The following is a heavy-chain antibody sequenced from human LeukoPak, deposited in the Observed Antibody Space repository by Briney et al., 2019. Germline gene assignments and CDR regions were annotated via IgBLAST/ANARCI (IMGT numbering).Heavy chain of an antibody. CDR3: ARHSIVGAAYYYYGMDV. J-gene: IGHJ6*02. CDR2: IYYSGST. D-gene: IGHD1-26*01. CDR1: GGSISSSSYY. V-gene: IGHV4-39*01. Sequence: PSETLSLTCTVSGGSISSSSYYWGWIRQPPGKGLEWIGSIYYSGSTYYNPSLKSRVTISVDTSKNQFSLKLSSLTAADTAVYYCARHSIVGAAYYYYGMDVWGQGTTVTVSS.